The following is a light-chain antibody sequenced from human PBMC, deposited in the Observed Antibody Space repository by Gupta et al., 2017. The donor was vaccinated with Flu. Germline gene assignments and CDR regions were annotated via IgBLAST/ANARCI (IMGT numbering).Light chain of an antibody. J-gene: IGLJ1*01. CDR3: CSDAGSYRYV. Sequence: SVTNTFTGASGDVGGYNYVSWYQQHAGRAPQLMIYDVSKRSSGVPGRFSGSKSGNTASLTISGLQDEEAADYYCCSDAGSYRYVFGTGTKVTVL. CDR2: DVS. CDR1: SGDVGGYNY. V-gene: IGLV2-11*01.